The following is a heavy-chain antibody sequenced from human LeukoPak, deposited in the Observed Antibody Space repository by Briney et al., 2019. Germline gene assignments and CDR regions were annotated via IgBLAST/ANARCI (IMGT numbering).Heavy chain of an antibody. CDR2: ISGDGGSS. Sequence: PGGSLRLSCAASGFVFNTYSMHWVRQAPGKGLECVSAISGDGGSSYYANSVKGRFTISRDNSKNTLYLQMGSLRPDDTALYYCARENPDGSTDYWGQGTLVTVSS. D-gene: IGHD1-14*01. CDR1: GFVFNTYS. CDR3: ARENPDGSTDY. V-gene: IGHV3-64*01. J-gene: IGHJ4*02.